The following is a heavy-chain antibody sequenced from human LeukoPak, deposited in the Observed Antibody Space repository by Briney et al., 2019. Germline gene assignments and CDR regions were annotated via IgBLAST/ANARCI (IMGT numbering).Heavy chain of an antibody. D-gene: IGHD6-25*01. CDR3: ARHPSGFLDYYYMDV. J-gene: IGHJ6*03. CDR1: GYSFTSYW. Sequence: GESLKISCKGSGYSFTSYWIGWVRQMPGKGLEWMGIIYPGDSDTRYSPSFQGQVTISADKSLSTAYLQWSSLTASDTAMYYCARHPSGFLDYYYMDVWGKGTTVTVSS. CDR2: IYPGDSDT. V-gene: IGHV5-51*01.